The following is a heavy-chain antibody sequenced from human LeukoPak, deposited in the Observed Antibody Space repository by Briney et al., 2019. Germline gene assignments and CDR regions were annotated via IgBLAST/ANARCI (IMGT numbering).Heavy chain of an antibody. D-gene: IGHD2-15*01. J-gene: IGHJ4*02. CDR2: IKHRGRS. Sequence: SETLSLTCSVSGSSISSDYYWGWVRQPPGKGLEWIGSIKHRGRSYYNPSLKSRVTISVDTSKNQFSLQLSSVTAADTAVYYCARVVGATSTDYWGQGILVNVSS. CDR1: GSSISSDYY. CDR3: ARVVGATSTDY. V-gene: IGHV4-38-2*02.